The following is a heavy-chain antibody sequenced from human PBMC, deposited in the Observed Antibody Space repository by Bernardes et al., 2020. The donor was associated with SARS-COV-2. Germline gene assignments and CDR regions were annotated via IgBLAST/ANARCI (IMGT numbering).Heavy chain of an antibody. V-gene: IGHV3-23*01. D-gene: IGHD5-12*01. CDR1: GFTFSSYA. Sequence: GGSLRLSCAASGFTFSSYAMSWVRQAPGQGLEWVSAISGSGGSTYYADSVKGRFTISRDNSKNTLYLQMNSLRAEDTAVYYCAKDGYNYDYFDYWGQGTLVTVSS. CDR3: AKDGYNYDYFDY. J-gene: IGHJ4*02. CDR2: ISGSGGST.